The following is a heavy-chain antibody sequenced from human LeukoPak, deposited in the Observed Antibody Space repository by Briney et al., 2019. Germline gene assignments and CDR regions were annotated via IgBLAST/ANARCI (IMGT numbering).Heavy chain of an antibody. CDR2: INNSGST. CDR1: GGSFSGYY. J-gene: IGHJ5*02. V-gene: IGHV4-34*01. Sequence: SETLSLTCAVYGGSFSGYYWSWIRKPPGKGLEWIGEINNSGSTNYNPSLKSRVTITVDTSKNQSSLKLSSVTAADTAVYYCARRGPRIPMISPHRDNWFGRWGQGPLVTVSS. CDR3: ARRGPRIPMISPHRDNWFGR. D-gene: IGHD3-22*01.